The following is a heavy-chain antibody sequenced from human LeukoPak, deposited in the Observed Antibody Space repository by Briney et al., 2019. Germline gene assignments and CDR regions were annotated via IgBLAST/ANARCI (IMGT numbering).Heavy chain of an antibody. D-gene: IGHD4-17*01. CDR1: GFTFTSYA. CDR3: AKELPYGDRDWYFDL. V-gene: IGHV3-23*01. J-gene: IGHJ2*01. CDR2: ISGSGAVA. Sequence: PGGSLRLSCAASGFTFTSYAMTWVRLAPGKGLEWLSAISGSGAVAYYADSVKGRFTISRDNSRNMLFLQMNSLRAEDTAVYYCAKELPYGDRDWYFDLWGRGTLVTVSS.